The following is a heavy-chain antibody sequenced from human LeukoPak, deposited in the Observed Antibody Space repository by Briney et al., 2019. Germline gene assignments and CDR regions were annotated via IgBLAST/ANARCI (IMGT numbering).Heavy chain of an antibody. J-gene: IGHJ4*02. Sequence: KPSGTLSLTCTVSGGSISSSSYYWGWIRQPPGEGLEWIGSIYYSGSTYYNPSLKSRVTISVDTSKNQFSLKLSSVTAADTAVYYCARHEMSAAAGLYFDYWGQGTLVTVSS. D-gene: IGHD6-13*01. CDR2: IYYSGST. CDR1: GGSISSSSYY. V-gene: IGHV4-39*01. CDR3: ARHEMSAAAGLYFDY.